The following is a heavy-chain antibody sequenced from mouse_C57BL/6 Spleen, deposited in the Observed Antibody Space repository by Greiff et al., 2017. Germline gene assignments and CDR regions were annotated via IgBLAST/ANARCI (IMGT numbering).Heavy chain of an antibody. D-gene: IGHD1-1*02. Sequence: VQLKESGPELVKPGASVKISCKASGYSFTDYNMNWVKQSTGKSLEWIGVINPNYGTTSYNQKFKGKATLTVDQSSSTAYMQLNSLTSEYAAVYCCARGGSWGRGDYWGQGTTLTVSS. CDR2: INPNYGTT. CDR1: GYSFTDYN. J-gene: IGHJ2*01. V-gene: IGHV1-39*01. CDR3: ARGGSWGRGDY.